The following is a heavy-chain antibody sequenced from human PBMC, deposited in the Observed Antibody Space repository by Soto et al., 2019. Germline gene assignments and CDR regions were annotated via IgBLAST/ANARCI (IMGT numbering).Heavy chain of an antibody. J-gene: IGHJ3*01. Sequence: QLQLQESGPGLVKPSETLSLTCTVSGASISTNGYYWGWIRQPPGKGLEWIGSMYYGGSTYYNPSLQSRVIMSVDTSKNQFSLKLSSVTAADTAIYYCARHQGYSGVGPFWGQGTMVIVSS. CDR1: GASISTNGYY. CDR2: MYYGGST. V-gene: IGHV4-39*01. CDR3: ARHQGYSGVGPF. D-gene: IGHD1-26*01.